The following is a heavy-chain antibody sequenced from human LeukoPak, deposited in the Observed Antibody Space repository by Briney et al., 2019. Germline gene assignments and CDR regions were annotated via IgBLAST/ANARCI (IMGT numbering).Heavy chain of an antibody. CDR2: FDPEDGET. J-gene: IGHJ4*02. V-gene: IGHV1-24*01. CDR1: GYTLTELS. D-gene: IGHD2-2*01. CDR3: ATGVPAAISPDY. Sequence: ASVKVSCKVSGYTLTELSMHWVRQAPGKGLEWMGGFDPEDGETIYAQKFQGRVTMTEDTSTDTAYMELSSLRSEDTAVYYCATGVPAAISPDYWGQGTLVTVSS.